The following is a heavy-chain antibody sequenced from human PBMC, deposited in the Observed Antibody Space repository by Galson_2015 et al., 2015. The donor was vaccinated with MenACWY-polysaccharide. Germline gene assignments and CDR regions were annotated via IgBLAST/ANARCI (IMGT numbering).Heavy chain of an antibody. Sequence: ETLSLTCAVHGGSFNGFYWSWIRQTPGTGLEWIGEINHSGDTNYNPSLKGRVSFVVDTSQNQFSLRVTTVTAADTAVYYCARGGRQDYYDSGTIYSYYYYSGMDVWGRGTTVTVSS. CDR2: INHSGDT. J-gene: IGHJ6*02. D-gene: IGHD3-10*01. CDR3: ARGGRQDYYDSGTIYSYYYYSGMDV. CDR1: GGSFNGFY. V-gene: IGHV4-34*01.